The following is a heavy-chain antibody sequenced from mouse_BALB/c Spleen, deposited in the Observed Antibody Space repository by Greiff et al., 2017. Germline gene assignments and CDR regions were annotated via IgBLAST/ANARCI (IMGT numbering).Heavy chain of an antibody. CDR1: GFTFSSYA. J-gene: IGHJ3*01. CDR2: ISSGGST. CDR3: ARGGGAWFAY. V-gene: IGHV5-6-5*01. Sequence: EVMLVESGGGLVKPGGSLKLSCAASGFTFSSYAMSWVRQTPEKRLEWVASISSGGSTYYPDSVKGRFTISRDNARNILYLQMSSLRSEDTAMYYGARGGGAWFAYWGQGTLVTVSA.